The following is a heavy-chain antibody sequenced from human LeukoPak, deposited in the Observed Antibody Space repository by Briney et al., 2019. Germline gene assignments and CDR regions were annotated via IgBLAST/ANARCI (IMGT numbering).Heavy chain of an antibody. J-gene: IGHJ4*02. CDR2: ITGSGSRT. CDR3: ASRPRADIGPLDF. CDR1: GFTFSDYA. D-gene: IGHD1-14*01. Sequence: GGSLRLSCAASGFTFSDYAMSWVRQAPGKGLEWVSSITGSGSRTYYTDSVKGRFTISRDNSKNTLYLQMNSLRADETAVYYCASRPRADIGPLDFWGQGTLVTASS. V-gene: IGHV3-23*01.